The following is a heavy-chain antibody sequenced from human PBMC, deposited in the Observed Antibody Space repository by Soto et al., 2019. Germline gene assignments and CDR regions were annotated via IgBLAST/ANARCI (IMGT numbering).Heavy chain of an antibody. CDR2: ISYDGSYK. J-gene: IGHJ4*02. CDR1: GCTFRSYC. D-gene: IGHD3-16*01. CDR3: AKNFIPLSPDLYFDS. V-gene: IGHV3-30*18. Sequence: GSLGRSWAASGCTFRSYCMHWARQAPGRGLEWVAVISYDGSYKSYEDSVKGRFTISRDNYKNTLHLQMDSLRAEDTAVYYCAKNFIPLSPDLYFDSWGQGTPVTVSS.